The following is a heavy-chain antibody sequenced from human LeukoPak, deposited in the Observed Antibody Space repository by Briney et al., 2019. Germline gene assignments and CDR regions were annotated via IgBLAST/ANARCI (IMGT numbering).Heavy chain of an antibody. CDR2: IDPSDSYT. J-gene: IGHJ1*01. CDR3: AGAGIAVAGNAEYFQH. D-gene: IGHD6-19*01. CDR1: GYSFTSCW. V-gene: IGHV5-10-1*01. Sequence: GESLKISCKGSGYSFTSCWISWVRQMPGKGLEWMGRIDPSDSYTNYSPSFQGHVTISADKSISTAYLQWSSLKASDTAMYYCAGAGIAVAGNAEYFQHWGQGTLVTVSS.